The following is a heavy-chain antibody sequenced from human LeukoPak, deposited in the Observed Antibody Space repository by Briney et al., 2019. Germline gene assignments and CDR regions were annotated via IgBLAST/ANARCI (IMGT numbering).Heavy chain of an antibody. V-gene: IGHV4-59*12. Sequence: KPSETLSLTCTVSGGSISSYYWSWIRQPPGKGLEWIGYIYSSGSTYYNSSLKSRVIILIDTSKNHFSLTLSSVTAADTAVYYCTRSDGYGLVGIWGQGTMVTVSS. CDR3: TRSDGYGLVGI. CDR1: GGSISSYY. CDR2: IYSSGST. J-gene: IGHJ3*01. D-gene: IGHD3-10*01.